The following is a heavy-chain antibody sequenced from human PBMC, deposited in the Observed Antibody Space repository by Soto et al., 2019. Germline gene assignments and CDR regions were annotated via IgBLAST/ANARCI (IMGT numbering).Heavy chain of an antibody. Sequence: SETLSLTCAVSGGSISSGGYSWSWIRQPPGKGLEWIGYMYHSGSTYYNPSLKSRVAISLDTSKNQFSLSLNSVTAADTAVYYCARSSIEPRIFMYPFDSWGQGTLVTVSS. CDR1: GGSISSGGYS. CDR2: MYHSGST. J-gene: IGHJ4*02. V-gene: IGHV4-30-2*01. D-gene: IGHD3-9*01. CDR3: ARSSIEPRIFMYPFDS.